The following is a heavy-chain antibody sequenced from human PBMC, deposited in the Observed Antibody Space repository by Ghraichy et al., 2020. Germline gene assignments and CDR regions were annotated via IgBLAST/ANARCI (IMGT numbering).Heavy chain of an antibody. V-gene: IGHV4-34*01. CDR3: ASRRGVAARD. Sequence: SETLSLTCAVYGGSFSGYYWSWIRQPPGKGLEWIGEINHSGSTNYNPSLKSRVTISVDTSKNQFSLKLSSVTAADTAVYYCASRRGVAARDWGQGTLVTVSS. D-gene: IGHD6-6*01. CDR2: INHSGST. J-gene: IGHJ4*02. CDR1: GGSFSGYY.